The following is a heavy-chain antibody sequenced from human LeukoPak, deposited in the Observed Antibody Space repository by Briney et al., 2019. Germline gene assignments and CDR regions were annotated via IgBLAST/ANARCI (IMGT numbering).Heavy chain of an antibody. CDR3: ARDSTHYYDSGRYYYYMDV. Sequence: KPSETLSLTCTVSGGSISSSSSYWDWIRQPPGKGLEWIGSIYYSGSTYYNPSLKSRVTMSVNTSKNQFSLRLSSVTAADTAVYYCARDSTHYYDSGRYYYYMDVWGKGTTVTISS. CDR2: IYYSGST. CDR1: GGSISSSSSY. D-gene: IGHD3-22*01. V-gene: IGHV4-39*07. J-gene: IGHJ6*03.